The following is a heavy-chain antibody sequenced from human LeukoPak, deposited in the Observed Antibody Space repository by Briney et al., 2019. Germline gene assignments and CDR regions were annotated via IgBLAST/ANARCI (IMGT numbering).Heavy chain of an antibody. J-gene: IGHJ4*02. CDR1: GFTFSNYW. Sequence: GGSLRLSCAASGFTFSNYWMSRVRQAPGKGLEWVANIKQDGSEKYYVNSVKGRFTISRDNAKNSLYLQMNSPRAEDTAIYYCAREDDWNYEDYWGQGTLVTVSS. V-gene: IGHV3-7*01. CDR3: AREDDWNYEDY. CDR2: IKQDGSEK. D-gene: IGHD1-7*01.